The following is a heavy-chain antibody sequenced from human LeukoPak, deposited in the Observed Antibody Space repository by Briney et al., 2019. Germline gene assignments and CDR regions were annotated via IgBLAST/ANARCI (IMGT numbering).Heavy chain of an antibody. CDR3: ARVRFPADC. D-gene: IGHD2-2*01. J-gene: IGHJ4*02. V-gene: IGHV3-7*01. Sequence: GGSLRLSCVASGFTFETYWMSWVRQAPGKGLEWLANIRHDGREKYYVDSVKGRFTISRDNAKASVYLHMNSLRVEDTAIYYCARVRFPADCWGQGTLVTVSS. CDR2: IRHDGREK. CDR1: GFTFETYW.